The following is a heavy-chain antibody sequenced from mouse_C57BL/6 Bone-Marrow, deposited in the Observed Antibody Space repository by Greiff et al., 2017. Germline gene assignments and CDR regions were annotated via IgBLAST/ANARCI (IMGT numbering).Heavy chain of an antibody. CDR1: GYAFTNYL. V-gene: IGHV1-54*01. Sequence: QVQLKQSGAELVRPGTSVKVSCKASGYAFTNYLIEWVKQRPGQGLEWIGEINPGGGGTNYNEKFKGKATLTADKSSSTAYMQLSSLPSEDSAVYYCARKIYDSNLHAMAYWGQGTSVTVSS. D-gene: IGHD2-5*01. CDR3: ARKIYDSNLHAMAY. J-gene: IGHJ4*01. CDR2: INPGGGGT.